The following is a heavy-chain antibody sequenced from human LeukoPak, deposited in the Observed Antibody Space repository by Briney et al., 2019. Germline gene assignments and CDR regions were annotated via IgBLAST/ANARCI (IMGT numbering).Heavy chain of an antibody. CDR2: ISSSGSTI. CDR3: AELGITMIGGV. J-gene: IGHJ6*04. Sequence: GGSLRLSCAASGFTFSSYEMKWVRQAPGQGLEWVSYISSSGSTIYYADPVKGRFTISRDNAKNSLYLQMNSLRAEDTAVYYCAELGITMIGGVWGKGTTVTISS. CDR1: GFTFSSYE. V-gene: IGHV3-48*03. D-gene: IGHD3-10*02.